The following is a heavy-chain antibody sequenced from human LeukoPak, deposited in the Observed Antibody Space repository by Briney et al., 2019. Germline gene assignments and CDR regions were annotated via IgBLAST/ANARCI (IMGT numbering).Heavy chain of an antibody. CDR1: GFTFSSYE. J-gene: IGHJ4*02. D-gene: IGHD3-22*01. CDR2: ISSSGTTI. V-gene: IGHV3-48*03. Sequence: RGSLRLSCAASGFTFSSYEMNWVRQAPGKGLEWVSYISSSGTTIYYADSVRGRFTISRDNAKNSLYLQLNSLRAEDTAVYYCASDDSSGWDYFDYWGQGTLVTVSS. CDR3: ASDDSSGWDYFDY.